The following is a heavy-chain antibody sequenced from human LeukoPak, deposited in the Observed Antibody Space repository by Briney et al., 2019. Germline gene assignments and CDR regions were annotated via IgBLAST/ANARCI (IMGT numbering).Heavy chain of an antibody. CDR3: ARAVSSGWSYYYYMDV. V-gene: IGHV1-18*01. D-gene: IGHD6-19*01. J-gene: IGHJ6*03. CDR1: GYTFTSYG. CDR2: ISAYSGNT. Sequence: ASVKVSCKASGYTFTSYGISWVRQAPGQGLEWMGWISAYSGNTNYAQKLQGRVTMTTDTSTSTAYMELRSLRSDDTAVYYCARAVSSGWSYYYYMDVWGKGTTVTVSS.